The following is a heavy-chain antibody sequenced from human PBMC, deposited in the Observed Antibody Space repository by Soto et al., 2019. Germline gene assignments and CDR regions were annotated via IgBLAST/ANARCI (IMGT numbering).Heavy chain of an antibody. V-gene: IGHV4-34*01. CDR3: ERQGGRDNIVRGRYWYLDL. CDR1: GGSFSGYY. J-gene: IGHJ2*01. CDR2: INHSGST. Sequence: SETLSLTCAVYGGSFSGYYWSWIRQPPGKGLEWIGEINHSGSTNYNPSLKSRVTISVDTSKNQFSLKLSSVTAADTAVYYCERQGGRDNIVRGRYWYLDLWGRGTLVTVSS. D-gene: IGHD3-10*01.